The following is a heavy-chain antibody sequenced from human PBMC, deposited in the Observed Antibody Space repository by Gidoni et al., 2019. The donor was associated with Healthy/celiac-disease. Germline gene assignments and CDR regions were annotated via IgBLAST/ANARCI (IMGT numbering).Heavy chain of an antibody. CDR3: AAEGYCSSTSCYVDYYYGMDV. CDR2: ISGSGGST. CDR1: GFTFSSYA. V-gene: IGHV3-23*01. J-gene: IGHJ6*02. D-gene: IGHD2-2*01. Sequence: EVQLLESGGGLVQPGGYLRLSCAASGFTFSSYAMSWVRQAPGKGLEVVPAISGSGGSTYYAASVKGRFTISRDNSKNTLYLQMNSLRAEDTAVYYCAAEGYCSSTSCYVDYYYGMDVWGQGTTVTVSS.